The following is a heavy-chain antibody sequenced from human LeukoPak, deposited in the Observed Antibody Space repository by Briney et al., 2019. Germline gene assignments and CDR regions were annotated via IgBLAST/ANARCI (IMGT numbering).Heavy chain of an antibody. V-gene: IGHV3-48*03. J-gene: IGHJ2*01. CDR2: ITTSGSII. Sequence: PGGSLRLSCAASGFIFSSYEMSWVRQAPGKGLEWVSYITTSGSIIYYADSVRGRFTISRDNAKNSLYLQMNSLRAEDTAVYYCARAVVVPAAEELWYFDLWGRGTLVTVSS. CDR1: GFIFSSYE. D-gene: IGHD2-2*01. CDR3: ARAVVVPAAEELWYFDL.